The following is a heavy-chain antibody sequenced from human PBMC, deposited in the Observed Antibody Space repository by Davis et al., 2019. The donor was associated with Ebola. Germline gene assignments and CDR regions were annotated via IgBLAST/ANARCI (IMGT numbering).Heavy chain of an antibody. J-gene: IGHJ6*04. V-gene: IGHV6-1*01. Sequence: HSQTLSLTCAISGDSVPSGGWNWIRQSPSRGLEWLGRTYYSSKWYNDYAVSVKSRISINPDTSKNQFSLQLNSVTPEDTALYYCARGWLRGGMDVWGEGITVTVSS. CDR1: GDSVPSGG. CDR2: TYYSSKWYN. D-gene: IGHD5-18*01. CDR3: ARGWLRGGMDV.